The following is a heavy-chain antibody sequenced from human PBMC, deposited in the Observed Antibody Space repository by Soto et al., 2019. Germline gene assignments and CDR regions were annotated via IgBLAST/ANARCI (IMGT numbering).Heavy chain of an antibody. Sequence: EGSLRLSCAASGLTFSSYAMSWVRQAPGKGLEWVSAISVSGGSTYYADSVKGRFTISRDNSKNTLYLQMNSLRAEDTAVYYCAKDPLVRGVIGYFDYWGQGTLVTVSS. D-gene: IGHD3-10*01. CDR3: AKDPLVRGVIGYFDY. V-gene: IGHV3-23*01. J-gene: IGHJ4*02. CDR2: ISVSGGST. CDR1: GLTFSSYA.